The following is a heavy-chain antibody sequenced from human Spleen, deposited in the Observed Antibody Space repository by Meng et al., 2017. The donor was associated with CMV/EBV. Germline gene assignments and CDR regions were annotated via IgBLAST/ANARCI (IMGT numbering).Heavy chain of an antibody. J-gene: IGHJ4*02. Sequence: SVKVSCKASGGTFSSYAISWVRQAPGQGLEWMGGIIPIFGTANYAQKFQGRVTITTDESTSTAYMELSSLRSEDTAVYYCAREQGYCSSTSCSGFDWGQGTLVTVSS. D-gene: IGHD2-2*01. CDR1: GGTFSSYA. CDR3: AREQGYCSSTSCSGFD. V-gene: IGHV1-69*05. CDR2: IIPIFGTA.